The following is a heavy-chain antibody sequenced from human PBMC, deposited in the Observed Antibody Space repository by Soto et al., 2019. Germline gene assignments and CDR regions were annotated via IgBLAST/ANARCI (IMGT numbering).Heavy chain of an antibody. D-gene: IGHD6-6*01. CDR2: ISGSGGRT. CDR1: GFAFSNYA. Sequence: GGSLSLSCAASGFAFSNYAMPWVRQAPGKGLEWVSAISGSGGRTYYADSVKGRFTISRDNSKNTLYLQMNSLRAEDTVVYYCAKSPKLVHHDAFDIWGQGTMVTVSS. V-gene: IGHV3-23*01. J-gene: IGHJ3*02. CDR3: AKSPKLVHHDAFDI.